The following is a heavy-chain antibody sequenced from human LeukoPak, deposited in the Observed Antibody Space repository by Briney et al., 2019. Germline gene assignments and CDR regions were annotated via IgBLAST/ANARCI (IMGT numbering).Heavy chain of an antibody. V-gene: IGHV4-38-2*01. CDR2: IYHSGST. Sequence: PSETLSLTCAVSGYSISSGYYWGWIRQPPGKGLEWIGSIYHSGSTYYNPSLKSRVTISVDTSKNQFSLKLSSVTAADTAVYYCARGPDGDSDHWGQGTLVTVSS. CDR1: GYSISSGYY. D-gene: IGHD4-17*01. J-gene: IGHJ4*02. CDR3: ARGPDGDSDH.